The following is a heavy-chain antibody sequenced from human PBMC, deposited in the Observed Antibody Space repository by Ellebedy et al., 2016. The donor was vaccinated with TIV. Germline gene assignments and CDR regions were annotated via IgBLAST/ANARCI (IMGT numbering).Heavy chain of an antibody. V-gene: IGHV3-48*04. J-gene: IGHJ4*02. CDR2: ISSDGITT. Sequence: GESLKISCAASGFTFSSYGMHWVRQATGKGLEWISYISSDGITTDYAGSVKGRFTISRDNAKASVYLQMNSLRAEDTAVYYCARDMGRWLQFLAYWGQGTLVTVSS. D-gene: IGHD5-24*01. CDR3: ARDMGRWLQFLAY. CDR1: GFTFSSYG.